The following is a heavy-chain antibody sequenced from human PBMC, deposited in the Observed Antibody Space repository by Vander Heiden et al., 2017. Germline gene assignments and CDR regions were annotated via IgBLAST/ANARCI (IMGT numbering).Heavy chain of an antibody. CDR3: ARLSRSGCGGSCYRSYYYYGMDV. Sequence: QVQLQESGPGLVKPSQTLSLTCTVSGGSISSGGYYWSWIRQHPGKGLEWIGYIYYSGSTYYNPSLKSRVTISVDTSKNQFSLKLSSVTAADTAAYYCARLSRSGCGGSCYRSYYYYGMDVWGQGTTVTVSS. CDR2: IYYSGST. D-gene: IGHD2-15*01. V-gene: IGHV4-31*03. CDR1: GGSISSGGYY. J-gene: IGHJ6*02.